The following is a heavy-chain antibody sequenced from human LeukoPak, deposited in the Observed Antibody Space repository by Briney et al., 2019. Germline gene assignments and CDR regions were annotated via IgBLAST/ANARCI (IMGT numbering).Heavy chain of an antibody. CDR1: GYTFTGYY. CDR2: ISAYNGNT. V-gene: IGHV1-18*04. CDR3: ARVHDSSSPLVYGMDV. J-gene: IGHJ6*02. D-gene: IGHD6-13*01. Sequence: ASVKVSCKASGYTFTGYYIHWVRQAPGQGLEWMGWISAYNGNTNYAQKLQGRVTMTTDTSTSTAYMELRSLRSDDTAVYYCARVHDSSSPLVYGMDVWGQGTTVTASS.